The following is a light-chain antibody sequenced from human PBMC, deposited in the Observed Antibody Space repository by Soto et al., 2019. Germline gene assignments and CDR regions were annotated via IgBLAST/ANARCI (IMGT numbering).Light chain of an antibody. Sequence: DIQMTQSPSSLPASVGDRVTITCRASQGIRNDLGWYQQKPGKAPKRLIYSASSLQSGVPSRFSGSGSGTDFTLTISRLEPEDFVVYYCQQYGSSPPWTFGQGTKVDIK. J-gene: IGKJ1*01. V-gene: IGKV1-17*01. CDR1: QGIRND. CDR2: SAS. CDR3: QQYGSSPPWT.